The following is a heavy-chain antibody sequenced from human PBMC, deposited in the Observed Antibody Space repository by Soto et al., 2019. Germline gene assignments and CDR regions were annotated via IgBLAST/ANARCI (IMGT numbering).Heavy chain of an antibody. Sequence: GGSLRLSCAASGFTFSSYEMNWVRQAPGKGLEWVSYISSSGSTIYYADSVKGRFTISRDNAKNSLYLQMNSLRAEDTAVYYCARDGVTMVRGVIIKTPYYYYGMDVWGQGTTVTVYS. D-gene: IGHD3-10*01. CDR2: ISSSGSTI. J-gene: IGHJ6*02. CDR1: GFTFSSYE. V-gene: IGHV3-48*03. CDR3: ARDGVTMVRGVIIKTPYYYYGMDV.